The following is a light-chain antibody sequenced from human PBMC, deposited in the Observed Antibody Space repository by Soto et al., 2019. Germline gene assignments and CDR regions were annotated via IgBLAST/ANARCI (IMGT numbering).Light chain of an antibody. Sequence: DIQMTQSPSSLSASVGDRVTITCQASQDIRRSLNWYQQKPGKAPNLLIYDASKLEIGVPSRFSGSGSGALFALTISSLQPEDFATYYRHQYDNIPWTFGQGTRVEIK. J-gene: IGKJ1*01. CDR3: HQYDNIPWT. CDR2: DAS. V-gene: IGKV1-33*01. CDR1: QDIRRS.